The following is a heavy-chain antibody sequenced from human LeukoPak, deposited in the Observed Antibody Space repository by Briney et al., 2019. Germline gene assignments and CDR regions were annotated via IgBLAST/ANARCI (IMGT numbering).Heavy chain of an antibody. CDR2: ISNDGSRK. D-gene: IGHD3-22*01. CDR1: GFTFSRHG. CDR3: ARDETYDYESNGYLDF. V-gene: IGHV3-30*03. J-gene: IGHJ4*02. Sequence: GGSLRLSCAPSGFTFSRHGMHWVRQAPGKGLEWVAIISNDGSRKYYAHSVEGRFTISRDNSKNTLYLQMDSLRAEDTAVYYCARDETYDYESNGYLDFWGQGTVVTVSS.